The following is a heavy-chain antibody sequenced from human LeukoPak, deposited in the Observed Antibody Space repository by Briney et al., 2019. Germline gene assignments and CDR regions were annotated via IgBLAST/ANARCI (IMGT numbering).Heavy chain of an antibody. D-gene: IGHD3-10*01. J-gene: IGHJ6*02. CDR3: ARENLLWFGEGATYPDV. Sequence: PGGSLRLSCAASGFTFDDYAMHWVRQAPGKGLEWVSGISWNSGSIGYADSVKGRFTISRDNAKNSLYLQMNSLRAEDTAVYYCARENLLWFGEGATYPDVWGQGTTVTVSS. CDR2: ISWNSGSI. V-gene: IGHV3-9*01. CDR1: GFTFDDYA.